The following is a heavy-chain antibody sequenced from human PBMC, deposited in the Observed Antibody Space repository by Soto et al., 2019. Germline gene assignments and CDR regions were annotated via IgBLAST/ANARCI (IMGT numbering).Heavy chain of an antibody. D-gene: IGHD1-26*01. Sequence: GGSLRLSCEVYGFTFSGYSMNWVRQAPGKGLEWVSYISSGSNSIYYADSVKGRFTMSRDNSKNSLILQMSSLRDEDTAVYFCGGNLYSGNYSSLDYWGQGALVTVSS. CDR1: GFTFSGYS. CDR3: GGNLYSGNYSSLDY. V-gene: IGHV3-48*02. CDR2: ISSGSNSI. J-gene: IGHJ4*02.